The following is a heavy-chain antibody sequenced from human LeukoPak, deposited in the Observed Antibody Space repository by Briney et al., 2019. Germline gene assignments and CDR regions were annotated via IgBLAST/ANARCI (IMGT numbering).Heavy chain of an antibody. CDR2: IIPIFGTA. Sequence: SVKVSCKASGGTFSSYAISWVRQAPGQGLEWMGGIIPIFGTANYAQKFQGRVTITTDESTSTAYMELSSLRSEDTAVCYCARRDGGAFDIWGQGTMVTVSS. V-gene: IGHV1-69*05. CDR3: ARRDGGAFDI. J-gene: IGHJ3*02. CDR1: GGTFSSYA. D-gene: IGHD5-24*01.